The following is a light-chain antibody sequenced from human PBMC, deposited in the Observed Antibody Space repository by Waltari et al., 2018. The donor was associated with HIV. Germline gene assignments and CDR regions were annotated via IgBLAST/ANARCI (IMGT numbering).Light chain of an antibody. CDR3: AAWDDSLIGLWV. J-gene: IGLJ3*02. CDR1: SSNIGSNT. V-gene: IGLV1-44*01. Sequence: QSVLTQPPSASWTPGPRVTISCSGRSSNIGSNTVSWHQQLPGTAPKLLIFKSNQRPSGVHDRCSGSKSGTSDSLAISGLQCEDEADYYCAAWDDSLIGLWVVGAGTKVTVL. CDR2: KSN.